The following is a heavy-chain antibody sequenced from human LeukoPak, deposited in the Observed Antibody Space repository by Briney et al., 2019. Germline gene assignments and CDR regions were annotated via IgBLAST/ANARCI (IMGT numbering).Heavy chain of an antibody. CDR3: ARAMVRGVTPPGY. Sequence: GASVKVSCKAAGYTFTSYDINWVRQAAGQGLEWRGWMNPNSGNTGYAQKFQGRVTMTRTTSISTAYMELSSLRSEDTAVYYCARAMVRGVTPPGYWGQGTLVTVSS. J-gene: IGHJ4*02. D-gene: IGHD3-10*01. V-gene: IGHV1-8*01. CDR1: GYTFTSYD. CDR2: MNPNSGNT.